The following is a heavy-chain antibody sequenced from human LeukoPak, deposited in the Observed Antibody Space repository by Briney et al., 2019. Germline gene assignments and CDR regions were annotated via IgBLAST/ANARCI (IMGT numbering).Heavy chain of an antibody. J-gene: IGHJ4*02. V-gene: IGHV4-39*01. Sequence: SGTLSLTCTVSVDSISSGYDYWGWIRQPPGKGLEWIGTIHYSGTTYYNPSLKSRVSISVETSKNHFSLKVTSVTAADTAVYFCARHRLATIRAPFDHWGQGALVTVSS. CDR2: IHYSGTT. CDR1: VDSISSGYDY. CDR3: ARHRLATIRAPFDH. D-gene: IGHD5-12*01.